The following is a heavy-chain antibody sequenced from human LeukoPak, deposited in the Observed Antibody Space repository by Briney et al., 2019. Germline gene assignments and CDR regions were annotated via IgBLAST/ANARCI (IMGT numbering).Heavy chain of an antibody. J-gene: IGHJ4*02. CDR1: GFSLSTSGVG. Sequence: SGPTLVKPTQTLTLTCTFSGFSLSTSGVGVGWIRQPPGKALEWLALIYWDDDKRYSPSLKSRLTITKDTSKNQVVLTMTNMDPVDTATYYCAHGRGIAAAGTPAYWGQGTLVTVSS. CDR3: AHGRGIAAAGTPAY. D-gene: IGHD6-13*01. CDR2: IYWDDDK. V-gene: IGHV2-5*02.